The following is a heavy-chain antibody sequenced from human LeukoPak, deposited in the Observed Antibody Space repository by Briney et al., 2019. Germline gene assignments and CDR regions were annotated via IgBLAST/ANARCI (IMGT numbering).Heavy chain of an antibody. Sequence: GGSLRLSCAASGFVFSGAWMSWVRQAPGKGLEWVANIKQDGSEKYYVDSVKGRFTISRDNAKNSLYLQMNSLRAEDTAVYYCARGDYDSSGFLDYWGQGTLVTVSS. D-gene: IGHD3-22*01. CDR2: IKQDGSEK. CDR1: GFVFSGAW. J-gene: IGHJ4*02. V-gene: IGHV3-7*01. CDR3: ARGDYDSSGFLDY.